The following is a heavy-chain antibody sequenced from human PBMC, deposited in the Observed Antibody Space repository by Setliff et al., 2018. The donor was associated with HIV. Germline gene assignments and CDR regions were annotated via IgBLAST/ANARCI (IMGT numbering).Heavy chain of an antibody. CDR2: IYSGGST. CDR3: ARASQAAAGYYFDY. D-gene: IGHD6-13*01. Sequence: GSLRLSCAASGFTVSSNYMSWVRQAPGKGLEWVSVIYSGGSTYYADSVKGRFTISRDNSKNTLYLQMNSLRAEDTAVYYCARASQAAAGYYFDYWGQGTLVTVSS. V-gene: IGHV3-66*02. J-gene: IGHJ4*02. CDR1: GFTVSSNY.